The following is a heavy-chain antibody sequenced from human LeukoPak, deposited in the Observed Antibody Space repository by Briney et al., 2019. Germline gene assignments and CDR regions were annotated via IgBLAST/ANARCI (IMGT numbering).Heavy chain of an antibody. CDR1: GFTFSRSA. CDR3: AKEEVPNDY. CDR2: ISISGETT. Sequence: TGGSLRLSCEVSGFTFSRSAMSWVRQAPGKGLEWVSGISISGETTYYADSVQGLFTISRDNSKNTVYLQMFSLRVEDTAVYYCAKEEVPNDYWGQGILVTVSS. J-gene: IGHJ4*02. V-gene: IGHV3-23*01.